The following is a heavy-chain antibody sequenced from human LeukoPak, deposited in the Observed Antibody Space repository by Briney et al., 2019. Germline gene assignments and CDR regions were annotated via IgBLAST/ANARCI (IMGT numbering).Heavy chain of an antibody. CDR3: AREGVGPFDY. Sequence: GGSLRLSCAASGFTFSSYGMHWVRQAPGKGLGWVAVIWYDGSNKYYADSVKGRFTISRDNSKNTLYVQMNSLRAEDTAVYYCAREGVGPFDYWGQGTLVTVSS. J-gene: IGHJ4*02. CDR2: IWYDGSNK. CDR1: GFTFSSYG. V-gene: IGHV3-33*01.